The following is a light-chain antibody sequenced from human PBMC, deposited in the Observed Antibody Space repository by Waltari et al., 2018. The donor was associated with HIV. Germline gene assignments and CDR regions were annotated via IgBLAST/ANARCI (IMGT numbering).Light chain of an antibody. Sequence: AVQMTQSPSSVSGSLGGRVTISCRASQGIRNDLSWFQMKPGGAPKLLNYASTILQTGVPPRVSGSASGTDFTLTISNLQSEDFATYFCRQDFEYPWTFGQGTTVE. CDR3: RQDFEYPWT. J-gene: IGKJ1*01. CDR2: AST. V-gene: IGKV1-6*02. CDR1: QGIRND.